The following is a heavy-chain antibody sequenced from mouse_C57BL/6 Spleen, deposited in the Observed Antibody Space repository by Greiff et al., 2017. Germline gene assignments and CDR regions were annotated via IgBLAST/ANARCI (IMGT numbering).Heavy chain of an antibody. CDR1: GYTFTSYW. Sequence: QVQLKQPGAELVKPGASVKLSCKASGYTFTSYWMHWVKQRPGHGLEWIGMIHPNSGSTNYNEKFKSKATLTVDKSSSTAYMQLSSLTAEDSAVYYCATLNWFAYWGQGTLVTVSA. V-gene: IGHV1-64*01. J-gene: IGHJ3*01. CDR3: ATLNWFAY. CDR2: IHPNSGST.